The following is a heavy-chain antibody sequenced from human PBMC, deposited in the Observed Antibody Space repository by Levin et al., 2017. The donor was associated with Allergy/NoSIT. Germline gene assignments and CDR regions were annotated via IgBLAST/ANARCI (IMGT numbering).Heavy chain of an antibody. CDR2: ISVYNGKT. CDR1: GYTFTSYG. V-gene: IGHV1-18*01. Sequence: TGGSLRLSCKASGYTFTSYGITWVRQAPGQGLEWMGWISVYNGKTNYAQKVQGRVTMTTDTSTSTAYMELRSLRSDDAAVYYCASGCSGGSCYLDYWGQGTLVTVSS. D-gene: IGHD2-15*01. CDR3: ASGCSGGSCYLDY. J-gene: IGHJ4*02.